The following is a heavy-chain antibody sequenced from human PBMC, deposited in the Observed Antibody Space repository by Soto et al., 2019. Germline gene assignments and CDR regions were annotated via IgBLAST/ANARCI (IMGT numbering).Heavy chain of an antibody. D-gene: IGHD1-26*01. CDR2: FDPEDGET. CDR3: ATDLSTIVGAPMGY. V-gene: IGHV1-24*01. Sequence: ASVKVSCKVSGYTLTELSMHWVRQAPGKGLEWMGGFDPEDGETIYAQKFQGRVTMTEDTSTDTAYMEMSSLRSEDTAVYYCATDLSTIVGAPMGYWGQGTLVTVSS. CDR1: GYTLTELS. J-gene: IGHJ4*02.